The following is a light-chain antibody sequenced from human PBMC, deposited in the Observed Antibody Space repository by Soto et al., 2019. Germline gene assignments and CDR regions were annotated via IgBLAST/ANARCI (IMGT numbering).Light chain of an antibody. J-gene: IGKJ4*01. Sequence: EIVLTQSPASLSLSPGERATLSCRASQSVDSYLVWYQQKPGQAPRLLIFGASNRATGIPARFSGSGSGTDFTLTINSLEPDDFAVYYCQQYGSSPLTFGGGTKVDIK. CDR2: GAS. CDR1: QSVDSY. V-gene: IGKV3-11*01. CDR3: QQYGSSPLT.